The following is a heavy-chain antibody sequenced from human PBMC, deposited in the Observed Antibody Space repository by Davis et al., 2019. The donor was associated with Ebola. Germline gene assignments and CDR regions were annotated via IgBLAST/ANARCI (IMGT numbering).Heavy chain of an antibody. D-gene: IGHD6-19*01. CDR1: GGTFSSYA. J-gene: IGHJ3*02. Sequence: SVQVSCKASGGTFSSYAISWVRQAPGQGLEWMGGIIPIFGTANYAQKFQGRVTITADESTSTAYMELGSLRSEDTAVYYCARGVMIAVAGTGYAFDIWGQGTMVTVSS. V-gene: IGHV1-69*13. CDR2: IIPIFGTA. CDR3: ARGVMIAVAGTGYAFDI.